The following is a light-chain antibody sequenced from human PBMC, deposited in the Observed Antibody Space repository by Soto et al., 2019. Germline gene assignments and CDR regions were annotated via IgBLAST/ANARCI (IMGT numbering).Light chain of an antibody. CDR2: GNS. J-gene: IGLJ1*01. CDR3: QSYDSSLSGYV. Sequence: QSVLTQPPSVSGAPGQRVTISCTGSSSNIGAGYDVHWYQQLPGTAPKLLIYGNSNRPAGVPDRFSGSKSGTSASLAITGLHAEDAAYYYCQSYDSSLSGYVFGTGTKLTVL. CDR1: SSNIGAGYD. V-gene: IGLV1-40*01.